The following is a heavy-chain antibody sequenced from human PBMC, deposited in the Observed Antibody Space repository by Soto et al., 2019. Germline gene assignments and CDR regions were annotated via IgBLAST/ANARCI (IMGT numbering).Heavy chain of an antibody. J-gene: IGHJ6*02. CDR2: IYYSGST. CDR1: GGSISSYY. V-gene: IGHV4-59*01. D-gene: IGHD3-10*01. CDR3: ARALELSSHGLDYYGMHV. Sequence: SETLSLTCTVSGGSISSYYWSWIRQPPGKGLEWIGYIYYSGSTNYNPSLKSRVTISVDTSKNQFSLKLSSVTAADTAVYYCARALELSSHGLDYYGMHVCGPGTTVTVSS.